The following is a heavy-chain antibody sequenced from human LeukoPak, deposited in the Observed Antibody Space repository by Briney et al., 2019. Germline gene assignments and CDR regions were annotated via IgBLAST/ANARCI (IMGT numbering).Heavy chain of an antibody. CDR3: ARQELGAVAY. D-gene: IGHD1-26*01. J-gene: IGHJ4*02. V-gene: IGHV4-39*01. CDR2: IYYSGST. Sequence: SETLSLTCTVSGGSISSSSYYWGWIRQPPGKGLEWIGSIYYSGSTYYNPSLKSRVTISVDTSKNQFSLKLSSVTAADTAVYYCARQELGAVAYWGQGTLVTVSS. CDR1: GGSISSSSYY.